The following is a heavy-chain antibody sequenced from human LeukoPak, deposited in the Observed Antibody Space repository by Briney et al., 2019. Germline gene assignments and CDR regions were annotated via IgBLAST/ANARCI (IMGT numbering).Heavy chain of an antibody. V-gene: IGHV7-4-1*02. CDR2: IDTSTGNP. Sequence: ASVKVSCKASGYTFSHYAMNWVRQAPGQGLEWMGWIDTSTGNPTYAQGFTGRFVFSFDTSVSTAYLQISSLNTADTAVYYCARDAGGSGWFGPWGQGTLVTVSS. D-gene: IGHD3-10*01. CDR3: ARDAGGSGWFGP. CDR1: GYTFSHYA. J-gene: IGHJ5*02.